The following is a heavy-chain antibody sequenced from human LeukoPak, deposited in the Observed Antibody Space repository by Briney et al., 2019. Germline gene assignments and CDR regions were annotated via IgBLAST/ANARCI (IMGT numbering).Heavy chain of an antibody. J-gene: IGHJ4*02. CDR3: ARVKDKFNQFDY. V-gene: IGHV4-61*02. Sequence: SQTLSLTCTVSGGSISSGSYYWSWIRQPAGKGLEWIGRIYTSGSTNYNPSLKSRVTISVDTSKNQFSLKLSSVTAADTAVYYCARVKDKFNQFDYWGQGTLVTVSS. CDR2: IYTSGST. CDR1: GGSISSGSYY. D-gene: IGHD1-14*01.